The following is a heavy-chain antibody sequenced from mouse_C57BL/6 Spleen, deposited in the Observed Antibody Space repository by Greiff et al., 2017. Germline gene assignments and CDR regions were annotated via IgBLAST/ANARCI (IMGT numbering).Heavy chain of an antibody. D-gene: IGHD4-1*01. Sequence: VQLQQSGPGMVKPSPSLSLTCTVTGYSITSGYDWHWIRHFPGNKLEWMGYISYSGSTNYNPSLKSRISITHDTSKNHFFLKLNSVTTEDTATYYCARGSRTGVFDYWGQGTTLTVSS. CDR3: ARGSRTGVFDY. V-gene: IGHV3-1*01. CDR2: ISYSGST. CDR1: GYSITSGYD. J-gene: IGHJ2*01.